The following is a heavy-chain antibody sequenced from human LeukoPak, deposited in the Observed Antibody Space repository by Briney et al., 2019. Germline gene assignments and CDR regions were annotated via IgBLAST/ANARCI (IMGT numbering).Heavy chain of an antibody. J-gene: IGHJ4*02. CDR1: GFTFSSYW. CDR2: IKQDGSEK. V-gene: IGHV3-7*03. Sequence: PGRSLRLSCAASGFTFSSYWMSWVRQAPGKGLEWVANIKQDGSEKYYVDSVKGRFTISRDNSKNSLYLQMNSLRAEDTALYYCAKDALLRNRLSLYYFDYWGQGTLVTVSS. CDR3: AKDALLRNRLSLYYFDY. D-gene: IGHD1-14*01.